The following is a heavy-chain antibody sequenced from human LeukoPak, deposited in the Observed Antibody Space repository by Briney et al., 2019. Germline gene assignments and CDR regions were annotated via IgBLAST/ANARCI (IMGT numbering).Heavy chain of an antibody. V-gene: IGHV3-9*01. CDR2: ISWNSGSR. CDR1: GFTFEEYD. J-gene: IGHJ3*02. Sequence: PGRSLRLSCAASGFTFEEYDMHWVRQAPGKGLEWVSGISWNSGSRGYADSVKGRFTISRDNAKNSLYLQMDSLRTEDTAFYYCAKDTSWFTSAFDIWGQGTMVTVSS. CDR3: AKDTSWFTSAFDI. D-gene: IGHD3-10*01.